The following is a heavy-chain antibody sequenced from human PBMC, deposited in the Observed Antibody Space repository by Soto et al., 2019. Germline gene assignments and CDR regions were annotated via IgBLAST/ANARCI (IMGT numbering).Heavy chain of an antibody. CDR3: LHSSRLYYDPPNSPYYFDY. J-gene: IGHJ4*02. Sequence: QITLKESGPTLVTPTQTLTLTCTFSGFSISTSGMAVGWIRQPPGKALEWLSLIYWDDDKDYNPSLRTRLTISKDHSRNQVVLTITNMDPVDTATYYCLHSSRLYYDPPNSPYYFDYWGQGALVTVSS. CDR1: GFSISTSGMA. CDR2: IYWDDDK. V-gene: IGHV2-5*02. D-gene: IGHD3-22*01.